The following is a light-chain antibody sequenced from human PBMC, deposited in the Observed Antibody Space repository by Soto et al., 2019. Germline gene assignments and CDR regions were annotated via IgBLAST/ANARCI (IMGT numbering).Light chain of an antibody. CDR3: QQYKSYSLT. V-gene: IGKV1-5*01. CDR2: DVS. CDR1: QSISTW. J-gene: IGKJ4*01. Sequence: TQSPSTLSASVGDRVTITCRASQSISTWLAWYQQKPGKAPKLLIYDVSSLESGVPSRFSGSGSGTEFTLTISSLQPDDFAAYYCQQYKSYSLTFGGGTKVDI.